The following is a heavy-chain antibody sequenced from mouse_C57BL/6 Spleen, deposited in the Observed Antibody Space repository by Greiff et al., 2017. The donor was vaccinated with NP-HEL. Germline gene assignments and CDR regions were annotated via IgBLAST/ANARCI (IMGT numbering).Heavy chain of an antibody. J-gene: IGHJ4*01. D-gene: IGHD2-2*01. Sequence: VQLQQSGPELVKPGASVKISCKASGYAFSSSWKNWVKQRPGKGLEWIGRIYPGDGDTNYNGKFKGKATLTADKSSSTAYMQLSSLTSEDSAVYFCAREGIYYGYDDAMDYWGQGTSVTVSS. CDR1: GYAFSSSW. CDR2: IYPGDGDT. V-gene: IGHV1-82*01. CDR3: AREGIYYGYDDAMDY.